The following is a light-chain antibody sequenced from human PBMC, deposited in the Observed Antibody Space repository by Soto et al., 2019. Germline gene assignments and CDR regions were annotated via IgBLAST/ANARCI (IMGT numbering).Light chain of an antibody. CDR2: KVS. J-gene: IGKJ4*01. Sequence: DVVMTQSPLFLTVILGQPASISCRSSQSLVNSDGDTYLNWFPQRPGQSPRRLIYKVSNRDSAVPDRFSGSGSGTDFTLKIDRVEAEDVGVYYCMQGTHWPLTVGGGTKVEIK. V-gene: IGKV2-30*01. CDR1: QSLVNSDGDTY. CDR3: MQGTHWPLT.